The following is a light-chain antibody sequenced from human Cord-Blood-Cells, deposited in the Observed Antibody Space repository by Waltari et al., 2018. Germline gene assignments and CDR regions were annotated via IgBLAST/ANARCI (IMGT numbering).Light chain of an antibody. CDR3: QQYNSYSWT. J-gene: IGKJ1*01. CDR1: QSISSW. Sequence: DIQMNQSPSTLSASVGDRVTITCRASQSISSWLAWYQQKPGKAPKLLIYKASSLESGVPSRFSGSGSGTEFTLTISSLQPDDFATYYCQQYNSYSWTFDQGP. CDR2: KAS. V-gene: IGKV1-5*03.